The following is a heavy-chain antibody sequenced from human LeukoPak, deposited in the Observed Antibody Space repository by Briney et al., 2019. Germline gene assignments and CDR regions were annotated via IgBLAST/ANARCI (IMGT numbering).Heavy chain of an antibody. V-gene: IGHV3-23*01. J-gene: IGHJ6*02. D-gene: IGHD3-9*01. CDR1: GFTFSSYA. Sequence: GGSLRLSCAASGFTFSSYAMSWVRQAPGKGLEWVSAISGSGGSTYYADSVKGRFTISRDNSKNTLYLQINSLRAEDTAVYYCAKEIPTGYSYYYYGMDVWGQGTTVTVSS. CDR2: ISGSGGST. CDR3: AKEIPTGYSYYYYGMDV.